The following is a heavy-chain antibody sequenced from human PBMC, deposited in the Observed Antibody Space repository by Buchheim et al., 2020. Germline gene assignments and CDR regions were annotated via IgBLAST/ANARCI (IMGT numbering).Heavy chain of an antibody. D-gene: IGHD3-22*01. CDR2: ISGSGGST. J-gene: IGHJ4*02. CDR3: AKPGAFFYDSSGRYCFDY. V-gene: IGHV3-23*01. CDR1: GFTFSSYA. Sequence: EVQLLESGGGLVQPGGSLRLSCAASGFTFSSYAMSWVRQAPGKGLEWVSAISGSGGSTYYADSVKGRFTISRANSKNTLYLQMNSLRAEDTAVYYCAKPGAFFYDSSGRYCFDYWGQGTL.